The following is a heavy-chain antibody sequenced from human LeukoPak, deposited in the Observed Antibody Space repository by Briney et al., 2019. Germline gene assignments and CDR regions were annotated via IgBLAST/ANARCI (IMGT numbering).Heavy chain of an antibody. CDR2: ISGSGGST. D-gene: IGHD4-17*01. J-gene: IGHJ4*02. Sequence: GGSLRLSCAASGFTFSSYAMSWVRRAPGKGLEWVSAISGSGGSTFYADSGEGRFTLSRDNPKNTLYLQMKRLKAEDTARLYFAKQPVPYGDQYYFDDWGQGTLVTVSS. V-gene: IGHV3-23*01. CDR1: GFTFSSYA. CDR3: AKQPVPYGDQYYFDD.